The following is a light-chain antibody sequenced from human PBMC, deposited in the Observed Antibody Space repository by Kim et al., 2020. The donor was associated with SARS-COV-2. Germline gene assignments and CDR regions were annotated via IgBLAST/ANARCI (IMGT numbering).Light chain of an antibody. Sequence: SLSPGERATLSCRASQSVGTYLTWYQQKPGQAPRLLIYDASSRATGIPPRFSGSGSGTDFTLTISSLEPEDFALYYCHQRTSWPNTFGQGTKLEIK. CDR2: DAS. CDR3: HQRTSWPNT. J-gene: IGKJ2*01. V-gene: IGKV3-11*01. CDR1: QSVGTY.